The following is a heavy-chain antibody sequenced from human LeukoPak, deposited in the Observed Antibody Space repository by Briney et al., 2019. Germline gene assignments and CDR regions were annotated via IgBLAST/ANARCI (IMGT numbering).Heavy chain of an antibody. CDR3: RAVAGTDYYYGMDV. V-gene: IGHV3-53*01. Sequence: GGSLRLSCAASGFTVSSNYMSWVRQAPGKGLEWVSVIYSGGSTYYADSVKGRLTISRDNSKNTLYLQMNSLRAEDTAVYYCRAVAGTDYYYGMDVWGQGTTVTVSS. CDR2: IYSGGST. CDR1: GFTVSSNY. D-gene: IGHD6-19*01. J-gene: IGHJ6*02.